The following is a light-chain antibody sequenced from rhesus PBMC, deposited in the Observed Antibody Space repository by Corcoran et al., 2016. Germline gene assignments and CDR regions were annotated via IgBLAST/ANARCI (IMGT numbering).Light chain of an antibody. CDR3: QKYSSSRWT. J-gene: IGKJ1*01. V-gene: IGKV3-53*01. CDR1: QSVSSY. CDR2: GAS. Sequence: QVILTQSPATLSLSPGERATLSCRASQSVSSYLAWYQQKPGQAPRLPIYGASSRATGIPARFSGSGSGTGFTLTISSEEPEDFAVYYCQKYSSSRWTFGQGTKVEI.